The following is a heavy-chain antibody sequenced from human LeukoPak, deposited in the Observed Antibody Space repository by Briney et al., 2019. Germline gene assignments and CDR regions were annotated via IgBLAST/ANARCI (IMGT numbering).Heavy chain of an antibody. CDR1: GGSIGKTSYY. D-gene: IGHD1-14*01. CDR3: AKFKPPGRSFDS. V-gene: IGHV4-39*07. CDR2: IYYSGTT. Sequence: SETLSLTCTVSGGSIGKTSYYWGWIRQPPGKGLEWIGNIYYSGTTYYHPSLKSRVTISVDTSKNQFSLTLNSVTAADTAVYFCAKFKPPGRSFDSWGLGSLVTVSS. J-gene: IGHJ4*02.